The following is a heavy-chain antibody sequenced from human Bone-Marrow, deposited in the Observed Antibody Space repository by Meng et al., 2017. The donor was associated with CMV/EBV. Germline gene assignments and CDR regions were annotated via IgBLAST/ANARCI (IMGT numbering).Heavy chain of an antibody. V-gene: IGHV1-18*01. J-gene: IGHJ4*02. Sequence: ASVKVSCKASGYTFTSYGISWVRQAPGQGLEWMGWISAYNGNTNYAQKLQGRVTMTTDTSTSTAYMELRSLRSDDTAVYYCARDRLRYNWNFYLDYWGQGTLVTVSS. CDR3: ARDRLRYNWNFYLDY. CDR2: ISAYNGNT. CDR1: GYTFTSYG. D-gene: IGHD1-7*01.